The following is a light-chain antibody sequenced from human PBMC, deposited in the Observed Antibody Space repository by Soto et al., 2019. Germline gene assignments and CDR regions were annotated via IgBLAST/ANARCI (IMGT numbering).Light chain of an antibody. CDR2: GAS. V-gene: IGKV3-20*01. CDR1: QSVSSNY. Sequence: EIVLTQSPGTLSLSPGERATLSCRASQSVSSNYLAWYQQKPGLAPRLLIYGASSRATGIPDRFSGSGSGTDFTLTISRLEPEDFAVYYSQPYGSSPPVTFAQGTKLEIK. CDR3: QPYGSSPPVT. J-gene: IGKJ2*01.